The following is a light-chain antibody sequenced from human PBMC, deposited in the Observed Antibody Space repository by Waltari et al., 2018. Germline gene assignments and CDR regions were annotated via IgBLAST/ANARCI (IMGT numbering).Light chain of an antibody. V-gene: IGKV3-11*01. CDR3: QQSSNWPVT. Sequence: EIVMTQSPATLSLSVGDRVTLSCRASQNVSNYLGWYQQKPGKAPRLLISDASTRDTGIPARFSGSGSGTDFTLTISSLEPEDFAVYYCQQSSNWPVTFGGGTKVEIK. CDR2: DAS. CDR1: QNVSNY. J-gene: IGKJ4*01.